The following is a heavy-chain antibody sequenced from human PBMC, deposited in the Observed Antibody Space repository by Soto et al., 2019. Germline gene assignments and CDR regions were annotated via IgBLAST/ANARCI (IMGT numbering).Heavy chain of an antibody. CDR1: GYSFPTSW. J-gene: IGHJ4*02. CDR2: IYPQDSDT. V-gene: IGHV5-51*01. Sequence: CQGFGYSFPTSWIGWVRQMPGKGLEWMGVIYPQDSDTRYSPSFEGQVTFSADTSLSTAYLQWNSLKASDTATYYCARQRAWNDAFDYWGQGTLVTVSS. D-gene: IGHD1-1*01. CDR3: ARQRAWNDAFDY.